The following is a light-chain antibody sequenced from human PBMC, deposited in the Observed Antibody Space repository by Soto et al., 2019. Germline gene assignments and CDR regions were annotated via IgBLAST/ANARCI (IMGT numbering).Light chain of an antibody. V-gene: IGKV1-5*01. CDR2: DAS. CDR3: QQYNSYPIT. CDR1: QSISSW. Sequence: DIQMAQSPATLSASVGDRLTISCPASQSISSWLAWYQQKPGKAPKLLVYDASSLESGVPSRFSGSGSGTEFTLTISSLQPDDFSTYYCQQYNSYPITFGQGTRLEIK. J-gene: IGKJ5*01.